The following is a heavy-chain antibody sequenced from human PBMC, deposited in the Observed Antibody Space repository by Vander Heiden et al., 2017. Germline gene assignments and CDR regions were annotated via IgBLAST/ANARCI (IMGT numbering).Heavy chain of an antibody. CDR1: GFPFRSYG. CDR2: SWYHGNRE. V-gene: IGHV3-33*01. CDR3: ARDADTSSHYSLLDY. Sequence: QVQLVASGGGVVQPGRSLRLSCAASGFPFRSYGMHWVRQAPGKGLEWVAVSWYHGNREDYVDSVRGRFTVSRDQSKKMVYLQMDSLRAEDTAVYYCARDADTSSHYSLLDYWGQGTLVTVSS. J-gene: IGHJ4*02. D-gene: IGHD3-22*01.